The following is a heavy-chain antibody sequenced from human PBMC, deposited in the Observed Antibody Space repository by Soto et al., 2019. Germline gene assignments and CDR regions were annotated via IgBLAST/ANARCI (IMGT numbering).Heavy chain of an antibody. CDR2: IYYSGST. V-gene: IGHV4-30-4*01. J-gene: IGHJ5*02. D-gene: IGHD6-6*01. CDR3: ARERPDGAGLDP. CDR1: GGSISSGDYY. Sequence: QVQLQESGPGLVKPSQTLSLTCTVSGGSISSGDYYWSWIRQPPGKGLEWIGYIYYSGSTYYNPSLKSRVTISVDTSTNQFSLKLSSVTAADTAVYCCARERPDGAGLDPWGQGTLVTVSS.